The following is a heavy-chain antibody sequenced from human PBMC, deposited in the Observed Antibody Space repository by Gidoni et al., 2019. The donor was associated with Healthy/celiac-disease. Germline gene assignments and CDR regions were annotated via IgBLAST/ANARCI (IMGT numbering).Heavy chain of an antibody. D-gene: IGHD3-3*01. V-gene: IGHV3-30-3*01. CDR1: GFTFSIYA. CDR2: ISYDGSNK. CDR3: ARGSITNFLTHLHY. Sequence: QVQLVESGGGVVQPGRSLRLPCAAYGFTFSIYAMHGVRQAPGKGLEWVAVISYDGSNKYYADSVKGRFTISRDNSKNTLYLQMNSLRAEDTAVYYCARGSITNFLTHLHYWGQGTLVTVSS. J-gene: IGHJ4*02.